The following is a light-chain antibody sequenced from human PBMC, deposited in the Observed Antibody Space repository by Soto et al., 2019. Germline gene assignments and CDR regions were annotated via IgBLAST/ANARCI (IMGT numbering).Light chain of an antibody. V-gene: IGKV3-20*01. CDR1: QSVSSSY. CDR2: GAS. CDR3: QQYGSSPLWT. Sequence: EVVMRQSPATLSVSPGEGATLSCRASQSVSSSYLAWYQQKPGQAPRLLIYGASSRATGIPDRFSGSGSGTDFTLTISRLEPEDFAVYYCQQYGSSPLWTVGQGTKVDIK. J-gene: IGKJ1*01.